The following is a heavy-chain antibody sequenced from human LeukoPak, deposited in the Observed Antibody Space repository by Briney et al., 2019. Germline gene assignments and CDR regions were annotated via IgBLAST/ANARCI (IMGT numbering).Heavy chain of an antibody. J-gene: IGHJ4*02. V-gene: IGHV3-30*03. CDR1: GFIFNNYD. Sequence: GGSLRLSCATSGFIFNNYDPHWVRQAPGKGLEWLATISRDGKRQFYTDSVKGRFTISRDDSRNTLYLQMNSLRPEDTAVYYCARDRYCGGDCYSGQDYWGQGTLVTVSS. CDR3: ARDRYCGGDCYSGQDY. D-gene: IGHD2-21*02. CDR2: ISRDGKRQ.